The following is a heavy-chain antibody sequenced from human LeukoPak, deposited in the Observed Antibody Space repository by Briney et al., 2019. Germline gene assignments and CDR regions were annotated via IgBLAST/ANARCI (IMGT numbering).Heavy chain of an antibody. CDR1: GITLSNYG. J-gene: IGHJ4*02. V-gene: IGHV3-23*01. D-gene: IGHD4-11*01. CDR2: ISGSGGST. Sequence: GGSLRLSCSVSGITLSNYGMSWVRQAPGKGLEWVAGISGSGGSTNYADSVKGRFTISRDNRKNTLYLQMNSLRAEDTAVYYCTTAGSNYEVEVFDYWGQGTLVTVSS. CDR3: TTAGSNYEVEVFDY.